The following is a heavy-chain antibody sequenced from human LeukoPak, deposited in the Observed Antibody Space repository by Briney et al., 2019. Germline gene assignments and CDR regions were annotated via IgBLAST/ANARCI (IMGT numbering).Heavy chain of an antibody. Sequence: SETLSLTCTVSGGSISISNYYWGWIRQPPGKGLEWIGSMSYSGRTYYNPSLKTRVTVSLDTSKNQFSLKLSSVTAADTAVYYCARGGGVGYYYYYMDVWGKGTTVTVSS. V-gene: IGHV4-39*07. CDR3: ARGGGVGYYYYYMDV. CDR1: GGSISISNYY. J-gene: IGHJ6*03. CDR2: MSYSGRT. D-gene: IGHD3-10*01.